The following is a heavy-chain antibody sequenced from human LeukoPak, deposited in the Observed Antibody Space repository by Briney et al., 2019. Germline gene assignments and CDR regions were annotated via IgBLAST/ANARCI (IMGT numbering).Heavy chain of an antibody. CDR2: ICAYNGNT. J-gene: IGHJ4*02. CDR1: VYTFTSYV. CDR3: VRVLLWFGESPAYFDY. D-gene: IGHD3-10*01. Sequence: ASVKDSCMASVYTFTSYVICWVRPAPGQGLERVGWICAYNGNTNYAQKLQGRVTMTTDTSTSTAYMELRSLRSDDTAVYYCVRVLLWFGESPAYFDYWGQGTLVTVSS. V-gene: IGHV1-18*01.